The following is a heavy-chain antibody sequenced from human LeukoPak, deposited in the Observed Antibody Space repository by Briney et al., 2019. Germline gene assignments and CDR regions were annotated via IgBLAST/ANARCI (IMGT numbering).Heavy chain of an antibody. CDR2: INSNGGST. Sequence: PGGSLRLSCSASGFTFSAYAMHWVRQAPGKGLEYVXAINSNGGSTYYADSVKGRFTISRDNSKNTVFLQMSSLRVEDTAVYYCVKETFTVTSPFDSWGQGTQVTVSS. J-gene: IGHJ4*02. CDR3: VKETFTVTSPFDS. CDR1: GFTFSAYA. D-gene: IGHD3-16*01. V-gene: IGHV3-64D*09.